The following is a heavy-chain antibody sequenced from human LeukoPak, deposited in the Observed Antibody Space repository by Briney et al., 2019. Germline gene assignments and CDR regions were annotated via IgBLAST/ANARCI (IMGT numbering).Heavy chain of an antibody. V-gene: IGHV3-30*04. Sequence: GRSLGLSCAASGFTFSSYAMHWVRQAPGKGLEWVAVISYDGGNKYYADSVKGRFTISRDNSKNTLYLQMNSLRAEDTAVYYCARARLGIAVAGGHNWFDPWGQGTLVTVSS. CDR3: ARARLGIAVAGGHNWFDP. CDR1: GFTFSSYA. CDR2: ISYDGGNK. D-gene: IGHD6-19*01. J-gene: IGHJ5*02.